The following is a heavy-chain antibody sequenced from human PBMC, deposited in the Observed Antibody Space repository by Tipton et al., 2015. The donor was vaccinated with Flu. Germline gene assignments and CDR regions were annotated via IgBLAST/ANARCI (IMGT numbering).Heavy chain of an antibody. J-gene: IGHJ4*02. CDR3: VRQGSGWDKARDPFDY. CDR1: GYSFTSYW. Sequence: QLVQSGAEVKKPGESLKISCKGSGYSFTSYWIGWVRQMPGKGLEWMGIIYPGDSDTRYSPSFQGQVTISADKSISTAYLQWSSLKASDTAMYCCVRQGSGWDKARDPFDYWGQGTLVTVSS. V-gene: IGHV5-51*01. D-gene: IGHD6-19*01. CDR2: IYPGDSDT.